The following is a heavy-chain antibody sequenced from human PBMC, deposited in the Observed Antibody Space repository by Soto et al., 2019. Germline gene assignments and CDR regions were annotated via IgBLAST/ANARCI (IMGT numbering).Heavy chain of an antibody. J-gene: IGHJ4*02. V-gene: IGHV3-7*03. Sequence: GGSLRLSCAASGFTFSNYWMGWVRQAPGKGLEWVANINEDGSEKQYGGSVKGRFTISRDNAKNSLYLQMNSLRAEDTAVYYCARAPPYYYDSSGYYYGYWGQGTLVTVSS. D-gene: IGHD3-22*01. CDR1: GFTFSNYW. CDR2: INEDGSEK. CDR3: ARAPPYYYDSSGYYYGY.